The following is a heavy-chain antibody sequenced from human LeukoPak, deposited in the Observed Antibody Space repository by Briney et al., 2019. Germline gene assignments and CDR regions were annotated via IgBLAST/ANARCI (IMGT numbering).Heavy chain of an antibody. V-gene: IGHV3-53*01. CDR2: IYSGGDT. D-gene: IGHD3/OR15-3a*01. Sequence: GGSLRLSCAASGFTVSSSYISWVRQAPGKGLEWVSIIYSGGDTYYADSVKGRFTLSRDNSKNTLYLQIDSLRTEDTAMYYCARSYYWTGLFDFWGQGTLVIVSS. J-gene: IGHJ4*02. CDR3: ARSYYWTGLFDF. CDR1: GFTVSSSY.